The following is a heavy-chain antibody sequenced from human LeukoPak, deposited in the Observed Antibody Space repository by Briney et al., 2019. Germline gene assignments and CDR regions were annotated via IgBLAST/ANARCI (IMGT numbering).Heavy chain of an antibody. Sequence: SETLSLTCTVSGASIDSGDYYWSWIRQPPGKGLEWIGYIFCGGTTYYNPSLNSRVSISVDTSKNQFSLKLSSVTAADTAVYYCARERASFWSGYVNWFDPWGQGTLVTVSS. CDR3: ARERASFWSGYVNWFDP. CDR1: GASIDSGDYY. CDR2: IFCGGTT. J-gene: IGHJ5*02. V-gene: IGHV4-30-4*08. D-gene: IGHD3-3*01.